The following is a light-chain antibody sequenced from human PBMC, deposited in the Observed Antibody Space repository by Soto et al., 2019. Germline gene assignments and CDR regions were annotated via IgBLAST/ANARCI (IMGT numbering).Light chain of an antibody. V-gene: IGKV3-20*01. CDR3: QQYGTSPIT. J-gene: IGKJ5*01. CDR1: QSVRSNY. Sequence: EIVLTQSAGTLSLSPGERVTLSCRASQSVRSNYLAWYQQIPGQAPRLLIYGASSRATGIPDRFSGSGSGXXXXXTISRLEPEXXAVYYCQQYGTSPITFGQGTRLEI. CDR2: GAS.